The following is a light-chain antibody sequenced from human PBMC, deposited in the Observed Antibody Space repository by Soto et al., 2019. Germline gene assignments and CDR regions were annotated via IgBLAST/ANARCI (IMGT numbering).Light chain of an antibody. CDR1: QSVSSSY. J-gene: IGKJ4*02. CDR3: PQYGSAKRLT. Sequence: EIVLTQSPGTLSLSPGERATLSCRASQSVSSSYLAWYQQKPGQAPRLLIYGASSRAPGIPDRFSGSGSGTEFTLTIRRLEPEDCAVYSWPQYGSAKRLTVGGGTKLGIK. CDR2: GAS. V-gene: IGKV3-20*01.